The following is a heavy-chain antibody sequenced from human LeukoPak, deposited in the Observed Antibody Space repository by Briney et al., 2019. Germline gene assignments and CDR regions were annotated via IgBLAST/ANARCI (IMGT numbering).Heavy chain of an antibody. CDR2: ISSSSSYI. Sequence: GGSLRLSCAASGFTFSSYSMNWVRQAPGKGLEWVSSISSSSSYISYADSVKGRFTISRDNAKNSLYLQMNSLRAEDTAVYYCATSIVVVPAAAFDIWGQGKMVTVSS. D-gene: IGHD2-2*01. J-gene: IGHJ3*02. V-gene: IGHV3-21*01. CDR1: GFTFSSYS. CDR3: ATSIVVVPAAAFDI.